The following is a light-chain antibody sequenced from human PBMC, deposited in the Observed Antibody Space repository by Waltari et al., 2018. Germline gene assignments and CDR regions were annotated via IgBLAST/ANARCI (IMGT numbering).Light chain of an antibody. CDR1: RGISSF. V-gene: IGKV1-9*01. J-gene: IGKJ4*01. CDR2: AAS. Sequence: QLTKSPSSLSASVGDRVTITCRASRGISSFLAWYQQKAGKAPKLLIYAASTLQSGVPSRFSGSGSGTDFTLTISSLQPEDFATYYCQQLNSYPPTFGGGTKVEIK. CDR3: QQLNSYPPT.